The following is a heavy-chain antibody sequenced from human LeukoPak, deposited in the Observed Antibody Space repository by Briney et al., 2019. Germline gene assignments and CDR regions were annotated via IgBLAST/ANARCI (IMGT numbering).Heavy chain of an antibody. Sequence: SVKVSCKASGGTFSSYAISWVRQAPGQGLEWMGGIIPIFGTANYAQKFQGRVTMTRDMSTSTVYMELSSLRSEDTAVYYCAREGITVQEAFDIWGQGTMVTVSS. V-gene: IGHV1-69*05. D-gene: IGHD1-1*01. CDR2: IIPIFGTA. CDR3: AREGITVQEAFDI. CDR1: GGTFSSYA. J-gene: IGHJ3*02.